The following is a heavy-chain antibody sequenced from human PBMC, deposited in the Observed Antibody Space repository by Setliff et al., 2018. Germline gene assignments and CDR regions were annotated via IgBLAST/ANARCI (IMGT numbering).Heavy chain of an antibody. CDR2: IYYSGRT. D-gene: IGHD3-22*01. CDR3: ARANPGYDSSGYYSGDVDY. Sequence: SETLSLTCTVSGGSISSGDYYWSWIRQPPGKGLEWIGYIYYSGRTYYNPSLKSGVTISVDTSKNQFSLKLSSVTAADTAVYYCARANPGYDSSGYYSGDVDYWGQGTLVTVSS. V-gene: IGHV4-30-4*08. J-gene: IGHJ4*02. CDR1: GGSISSGDYY.